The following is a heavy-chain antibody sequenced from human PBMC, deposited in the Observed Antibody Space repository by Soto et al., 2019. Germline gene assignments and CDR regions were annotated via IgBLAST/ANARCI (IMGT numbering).Heavy chain of an antibody. D-gene: IGHD1-26*01. J-gene: IGHJ4*02. CDR2: ISAYNGNT. V-gene: IGHV1-18*01. CDR3: ARSGVWEPRDY. Sequence: ASVKVSCKASGGTFSSYTISWVRQAPGQGLEWMGWISAYNGNTNYAQKLQGRVTMTTDTSTNTAYMELRSLRSDDTAVYYCARSGVWEPRDYWGQGTLVTVSS. CDR1: GGTFSSYT.